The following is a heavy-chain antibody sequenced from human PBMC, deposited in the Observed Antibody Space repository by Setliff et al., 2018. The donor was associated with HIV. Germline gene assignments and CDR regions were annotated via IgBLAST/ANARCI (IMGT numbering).Heavy chain of an antibody. J-gene: IGHJ4*02. D-gene: IGHD2-2*01. CDR3: ARRAYCSSTTCFDN. CDR2: INREETTE. Sequence: SLRLSCAASGFTFSTYSMNWVRQAPGKGLEWISYINREETTEWYADSVKGRFIISRDNAKNSLYLQMSSLRAADTAVYYCARRAYCSSTTCFDNWGQGTLVTVSS. CDR1: GFTFSTYS. V-gene: IGHV3-48*01.